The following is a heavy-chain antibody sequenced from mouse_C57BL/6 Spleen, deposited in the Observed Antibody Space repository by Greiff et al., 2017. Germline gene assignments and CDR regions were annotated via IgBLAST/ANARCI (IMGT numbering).Heavy chain of an antibody. J-gene: IGHJ3*01. Sequence: QVQLQQPGTELVKPGASVKLSCKASGYTFTSYWMHWVKQRPGQGLAWIGNINPSNGGTNYNEKFKSKATLTVDKSSSTAYMQRSSLTSEDSADYYGAKDKGSGYPGFAYWGQGTLVTVSA. D-gene: IGHD3-2*02. CDR3: AKDKGSGYPGFAY. V-gene: IGHV1-53*01. CDR2: INPSNGGT. CDR1: GYTFTSYW.